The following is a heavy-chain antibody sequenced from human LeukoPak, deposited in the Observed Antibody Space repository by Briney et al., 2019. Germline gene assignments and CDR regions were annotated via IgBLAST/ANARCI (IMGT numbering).Heavy chain of an antibody. D-gene: IGHD3-3*01. CDR2: IYYSGST. CDR1: GGSIRSSSYY. CDR3: ARAGYDFWSGYTLFDY. V-gene: IGHV4-39*07. Sequence: SETLSLTCTVSGGSIRSSSYYWGWIRQPPGKGLEWIGSIYYSGSTYYNPSLKSRVTISVDTSKNQFSLKLSSVTAADTAVYYCARAGYDFWSGYTLFDYWGQGTLVTVSS. J-gene: IGHJ4*02.